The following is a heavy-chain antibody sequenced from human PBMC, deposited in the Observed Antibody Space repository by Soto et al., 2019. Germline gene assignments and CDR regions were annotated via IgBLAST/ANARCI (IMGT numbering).Heavy chain of an antibody. CDR1: GGSISSYY. D-gene: IGHD3-9*01. CDR2: IYYSGST. CDR3: ARGGAYYDILTGYYSDFDY. J-gene: IGHJ4*02. Sequence: SETLSLTCTVPGGSISSYYWSWIRQPPGKGLEWIGYIYYSGSTNYNPSLKSRVTISVDTSKNQFSLKLSSVTAADTAVYYCARGGAYYDILTGYYSDFDYWGQGTLVTVSS. V-gene: IGHV4-59*01.